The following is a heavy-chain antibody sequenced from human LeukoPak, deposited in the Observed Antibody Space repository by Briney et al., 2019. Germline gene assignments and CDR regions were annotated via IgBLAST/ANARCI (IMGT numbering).Heavy chain of an antibody. J-gene: IGHJ3*02. D-gene: IGHD3-10*01. CDR1: GFTFSSYG. CDR2: ISYDGSNK. CDR3: ARGNDAFDI. V-gene: IGHV3-30*03. Sequence: GGSLRLSCAASGFTFSSYGMHWVRQAPGKGLEWVAVISYDGSNKYYADSVKGRFTISRDNAKNSLYLQMNSLRAEDTAVYYCARGNDAFDIWGQGTMVTVSS.